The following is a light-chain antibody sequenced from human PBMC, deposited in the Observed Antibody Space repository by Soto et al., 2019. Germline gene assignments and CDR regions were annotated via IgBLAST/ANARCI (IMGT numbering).Light chain of an antibody. J-gene: IGKJ1*01. CDR2: DAS. V-gene: IGKV1-5*01. Sequence: DIQMTQSPSTLSASVGDRVTITCRASQSIGGRLAWYQQLPGKDPKLLICDASTLERGVPSRFSASGSGTEVSLSNSSLQPDYFATYHCQQFGAYPWTVGEGTKVEIK. CDR1: QSIGGR. CDR3: QQFGAYPWT.